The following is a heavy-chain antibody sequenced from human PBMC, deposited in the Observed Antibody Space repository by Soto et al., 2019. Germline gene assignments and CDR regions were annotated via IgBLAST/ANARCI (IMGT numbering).Heavy chain of an antibody. CDR3: ARGRFLEWLLPHYYYYVMDV. CDR2: INHSGST. V-gene: IGHV4-34*01. J-gene: IGHJ6*02. CDR1: GGSFSGYY. D-gene: IGHD3-3*01. Sequence: SETLSLTCAVYGGSFSGYYWSWIRQPPGKGLEWIGEINHSGSTNYNPSLKSRVTISVDTSKNQFSLKLSSVTAADTAVYYCARGRFLEWLLPHYYYYVMDVWGQGTTVTVS.